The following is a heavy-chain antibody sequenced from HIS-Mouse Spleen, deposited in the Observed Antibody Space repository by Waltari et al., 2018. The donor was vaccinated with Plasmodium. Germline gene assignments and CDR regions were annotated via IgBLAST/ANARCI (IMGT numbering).Heavy chain of an antibody. CDR3: ARQLAYYDFWSGYSRGYYFDY. Sequence: QLQLQESGPGLVKPSETLSLTCPVSGGSISSSSYYWGWIRQPPGKGLEVIGRIYYSGSTYYNPSLKSRVTRAVDTSKTQFSLKLSSVTAADTAVYYCARQLAYYDFWSGYSRGYYFDYWGQGTLVTVSS. J-gene: IGHJ4*02. CDR2: IYYSGST. CDR1: GGSISSSSYY. V-gene: IGHV4-39*01. D-gene: IGHD3-3*01.